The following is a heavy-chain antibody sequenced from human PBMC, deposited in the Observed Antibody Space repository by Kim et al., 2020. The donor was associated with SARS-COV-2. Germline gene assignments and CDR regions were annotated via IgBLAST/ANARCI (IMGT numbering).Heavy chain of an antibody. CDR3: ARDCHYDIVTGYHCV. CDR1: GFNFSDYS. V-gene: IGHV3-21*06. Sequence: GGSLRLSCAASGFNFSDYSMNWVRQAPAKGLEWVSSISPSGNYIYYADSLKGRFTISRDNAENSLSLQMNSLRAEDTAVYYCARDCHYDIVTGYHCVWGQGTTVTVSS. D-gene: IGHD3-9*01. CDR2: ISPSGNYI. J-gene: IGHJ6*02.